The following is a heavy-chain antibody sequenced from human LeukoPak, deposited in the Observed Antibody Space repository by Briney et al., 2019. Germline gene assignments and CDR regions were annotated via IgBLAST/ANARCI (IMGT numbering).Heavy chain of an antibody. Sequence: PGGSLRLSCAASGFTFSNAWMSWVRQAPGKGLEWVGRIKSKTDGGTTDYAAPVQGRFTISRDDSKNTLYLQINSLKIEDTAVYYCATDPGEWEPIWGQGTMVTVSS. CDR2: IKSKTDGGTT. J-gene: IGHJ3*02. V-gene: IGHV3-15*01. CDR3: ATDPGEWEPI. D-gene: IGHD1-26*01. CDR1: GFTFSNAW.